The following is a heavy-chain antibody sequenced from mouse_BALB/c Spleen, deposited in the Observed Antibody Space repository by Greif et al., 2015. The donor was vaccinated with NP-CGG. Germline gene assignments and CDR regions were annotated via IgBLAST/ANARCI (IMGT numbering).Heavy chain of an antibody. CDR3: ARMTGTEAMDY. Sequence: QVQLQQSGPELVKPGASVKISCKASGYTFTDYYINWVKQKPGQGLEWIGWIYPGSGNTKYNEKFKGKATLTVDTSSSTVYMQLSSLTSEDTAVYFCARMTGTEAMDYWGQGTSVTVSS. V-gene: IGHV1-84*02. CDR2: IYPGSGNT. D-gene: IGHD4-1*01. CDR1: GYTFTDYY. J-gene: IGHJ4*01.